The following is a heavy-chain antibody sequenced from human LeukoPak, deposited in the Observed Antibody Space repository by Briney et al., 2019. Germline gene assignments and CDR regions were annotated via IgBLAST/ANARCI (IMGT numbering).Heavy chain of an antibody. J-gene: IGHJ6*03. Sequence: GGSLRLSCAASEFIFSNYGMHWVRQAPGKGLEWVAFIRYDGSNIYYADSVKGRFTISRDNSKNTLYLQMNSLRAEDTAVYYGAKGRGIVGATNDYYYMDVWGKGTTVTVSS. CDR1: EFIFSNYG. D-gene: IGHD1-26*01. CDR2: IRYDGSNI. CDR3: AKGRGIVGATNDYYYMDV. V-gene: IGHV3-30*02.